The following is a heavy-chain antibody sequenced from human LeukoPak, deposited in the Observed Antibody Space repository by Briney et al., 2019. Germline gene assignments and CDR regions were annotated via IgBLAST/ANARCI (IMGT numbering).Heavy chain of an antibody. V-gene: IGHV4-59*01. CDR3: ARSLRPYDFWSGYYSGDYYYGMDV. D-gene: IGHD3-3*01. J-gene: IGHJ6*02. CDR1: GGSISSYY. CDR2: IYYSGST. Sequence: PSETLSLTCTVSGGSISSYYWSWIRQPPGKGLEWIGYIYYSGSTNYNPSLKSRVTISVDTSKNQFSLKLSSVTAADTAVYYCARSLRPYDFWSGYYSGDYYYGMDVWGQGTTVTVSS.